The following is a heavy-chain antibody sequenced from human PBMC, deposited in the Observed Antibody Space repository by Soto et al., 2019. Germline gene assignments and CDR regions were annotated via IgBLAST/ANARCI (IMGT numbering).Heavy chain of an antibody. CDR2: TNPIGGGT. Sequence: QVQLVQSGAAVKKPGASVKVSCKATGYVYPHYFMLWMRQTTGQGLEWMGITNPIGGGTSYAQKFEGRQTITRDSATSTLYMNLIRLRPEYTALYFCVREGVSNSCSYYYGMDVW. CDR1: GYVYPHYF. J-gene: IGHJ6*01. D-gene: IGHD6-13*01. V-gene: IGHV1-46*01. CDR3: VREGVSNSCSYYYGMDV.